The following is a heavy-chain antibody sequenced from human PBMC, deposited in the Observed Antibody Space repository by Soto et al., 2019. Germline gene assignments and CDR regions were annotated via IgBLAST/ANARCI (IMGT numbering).Heavy chain of an antibody. D-gene: IGHD1-1*01. CDR1: GFTFSDYY. Sequence: PGGSLRLSCEASGFTFSDYYMSWIRQAPGKGLEWISFIFSSGSTIHYADSVKGRFTVSRDNAKNSLYLQMNSLRADDTAVYYCARSSNSGLRYFDLWGRGTLVTVSS. J-gene: IGHJ2*01. V-gene: IGHV3-11*01. CDR2: IFSSGSTI. CDR3: ARSSNSGLRYFDL.